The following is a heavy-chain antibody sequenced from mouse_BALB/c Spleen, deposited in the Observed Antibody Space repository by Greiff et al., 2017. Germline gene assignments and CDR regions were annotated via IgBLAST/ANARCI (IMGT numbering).Heavy chain of an antibody. Sequence: VNLVESGAELVRPGTSVKVSCKASGYAFTNYLIEWVKQRPGQGLEWIGVINPGSGGTNYNEKFKGKATLTADKSSSTAYMQLSSLTSDDSAVYFCARSIRGDYYGSSYWYFDVWGAGTTVTVSS. CDR2: INPGSGGT. D-gene: IGHD1-1*01. V-gene: IGHV1-54*01. J-gene: IGHJ1*01. CDR3: ARSIRGDYYGSSYWYFDV. CDR1: GYAFTNYL.